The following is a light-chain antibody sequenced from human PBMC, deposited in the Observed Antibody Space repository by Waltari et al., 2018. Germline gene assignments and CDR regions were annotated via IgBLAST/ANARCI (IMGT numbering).Light chain of an antibody. J-gene: IGKJ1*01. Sequence: IVLTQSPGTLSLSPGERATLTCRASQSVSKFLAWYQQKPGMVPRLLIYGASSRSAGITDMFSGSGSGADLSITISGLEPEDFAVYYCQHHVRLPATFGQGTKVE. V-gene: IGKV3-20*01. CDR2: GAS. CDR3: QHHVRLPAT. CDR1: QSVSKF.